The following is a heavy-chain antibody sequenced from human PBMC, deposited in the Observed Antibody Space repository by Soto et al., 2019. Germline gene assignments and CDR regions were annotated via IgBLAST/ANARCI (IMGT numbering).Heavy chain of an antibody. Sequence: PGGSLRLSCAASGYTFSDYYMSWIRQAPGKGLEWISYIDTSGTKIYYADSVKGRFTITRDNAKNSLYLEMNSLRDEDTAVYYCASHYDMWSGYLSPVDYWGQGTLGTVSS. J-gene: IGHJ4*02. CDR3: ASHYDMWSGYLSPVDY. CDR2: IDTSGTKI. V-gene: IGHV3-11*01. CDR1: GYTFSDYY. D-gene: IGHD3-3*01.